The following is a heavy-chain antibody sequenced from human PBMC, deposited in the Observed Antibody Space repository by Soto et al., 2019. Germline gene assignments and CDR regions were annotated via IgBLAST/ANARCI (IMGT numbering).Heavy chain of an antibody. CDR2: FTRSGNT. V-gene: IGHV3-23*01. D-gene: IGHD3-10*01. CDR1: AFTFSNYA. CDR3: AREFAPGSPNYDY. J-gene: IGHJ4*02. Sequence: GGSLRLSCAASAFTFSNYAMSWVRQAPGKGLEWVSTFTRSGNTYYADSVKGRFTISRDNSKNTLYLQMDSLRAEDTAVYYCAREFAPGSPNYDYWGLGTLVTVSS.